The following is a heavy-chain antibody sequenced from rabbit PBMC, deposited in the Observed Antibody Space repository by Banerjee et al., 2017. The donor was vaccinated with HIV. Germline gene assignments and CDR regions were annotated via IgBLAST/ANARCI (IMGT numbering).Heavy chain of an antibody. V-gene: IGHV1S40*01. J-gene: IGHJ4*01. CDR1: GFDFSSNV. CDR3: ARDLAGAIGWNFNL. D-gene: IGHD4-1*01. CDR2: INTSSGNT. Sequence: QSLEESGGGLVQPEGSLTLTCKASGFDFSSNVMSWVRQAPGKGLEWIGCINTSSGNTVYASWAKGRFTISKTSSTAVTLQMTSLTAADTATYFCARDLAGAIGWNFNLWGQGTLVTVS.